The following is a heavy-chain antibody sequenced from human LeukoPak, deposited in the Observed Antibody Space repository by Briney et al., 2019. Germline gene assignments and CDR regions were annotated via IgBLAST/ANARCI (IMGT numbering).Heavy chain of an antibody. D-gene: IGHD1-14*01. Sequence: PSGTLSLTCSVSGGSISTYYWSWIRQPPGKGLEWIGNTYYTGSTNYNPSLKSRVAISVDTSKNQFSLKLSSVTAADTAVYYCARGPFNRFDSWGQGTLVTVSS. CDR1: GGSISTYY. V-gene: IGHV4-59*01. CDR2: TYYTGST. J-gene: IGHJ4*02. CDR3: ARGPFNRFDS.